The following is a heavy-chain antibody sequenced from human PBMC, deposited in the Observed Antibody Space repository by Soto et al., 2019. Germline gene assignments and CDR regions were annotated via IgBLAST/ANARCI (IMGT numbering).Heavy chain of an antibody. CDR2: IKQDGSEK. J-gene: IGHJ4*02. CDR3: ARDPPYYYDSSGYYYGGLEFDY. CDR1: GFTFSSYW. D-gene: IGHD3-22*01. V-gene: IGHV3-7*03. Sequence: GGSLRLSCAASGFTFSSYWMSWVRQAPGKGLEWVANIKQDGSEKYYVDSVKGRFTISRDNAKNSLYLQMNSLRAEDTAVYYCARDPPYYYDSSGYYYGGLEFDYWGQGTLVT.